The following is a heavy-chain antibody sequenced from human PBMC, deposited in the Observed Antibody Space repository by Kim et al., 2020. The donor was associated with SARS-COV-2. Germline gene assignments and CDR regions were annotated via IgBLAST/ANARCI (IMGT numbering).Heavy chain of an antibody. Sequence: KASGYTFSNYDIQWVRQTTGQGLEWMGEMKPSGDTEYAQKFQGRLTVTRDTSISTAYMELSSLRSDDTAVYYCARGFLSGTEYAWGQGTLAT. J-gene: IGHJ5*02. CDR3: ARGFLSGTEYA. CDR1: GYTFSNYD. CDR2: MKPSGDT. V-gene: IGHV1-8*01. D-gene: IGHD1-7*01.